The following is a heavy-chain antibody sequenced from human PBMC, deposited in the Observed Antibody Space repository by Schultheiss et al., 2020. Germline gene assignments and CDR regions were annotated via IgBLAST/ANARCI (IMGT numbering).Heavy chain of an antibody. D-gene: IGHD5-18*01. CDR2: IYYSGST. CDR3: ARRGYSYGYIDY. J-gene: IGHJ4*02. CDR1: GGSISSSSYY. Sequence: SETLSLTCTVSGGSISSSSYYWSWIRQPPGKGLEWIGSIYYSGSTYYNPSLKSRVTISVDTSKNKFSLKLSSVTAADTAVYYCARRGYSYGYIDYWGQGTLVTVSS. V-gene: IGHV4-39*01.